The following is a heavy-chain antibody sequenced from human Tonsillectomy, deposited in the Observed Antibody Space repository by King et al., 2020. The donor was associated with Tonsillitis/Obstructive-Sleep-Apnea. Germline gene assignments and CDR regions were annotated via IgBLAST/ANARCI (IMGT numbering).Heavy chain of an antibody. CDR3: ARGFIAARPYYYYYYMDV. J-gene: IGHJ6*03. V-gene: IGHV4-34*01. CDR2: INHSGVT. CDR1: GGSFSGYY. D-gene: IGHD6-6*01. Sequence: VQLQQWGAGLLKPSETLSLTCAVYGGSFSGYYWSWIRQPPGKGREWSGEINHSGVTNYNPSRKNRVTISVDASKNQFSLKLRSVTAADTAVYYCARGFIAARPYYYYYYMDVWGKGTTVTVSS.